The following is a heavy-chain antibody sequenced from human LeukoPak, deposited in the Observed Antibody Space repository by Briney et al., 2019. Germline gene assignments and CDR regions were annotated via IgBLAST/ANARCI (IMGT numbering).Heavy chain of an antibody. D-gene: IGHD1-26*01. Sequence: PGGSLRLSCTASGFTFGDYAMSWFRQAPGKGLEWVGFIRSKAYGGTTEYAASVKGRFTISRDDSKSIAYLQMNSLKTEDTAVYYCTRDAWDVVGSYFFSGYFDYWGQGTLVTVSS. J-gene: IGHJ4*02. CDR2: IRSKAYGGTT. V-gene: IGHV3-49*03. CDR3: TRDAWDVVGSYFFSGYFDY. CDR1: GFTFGDYA.